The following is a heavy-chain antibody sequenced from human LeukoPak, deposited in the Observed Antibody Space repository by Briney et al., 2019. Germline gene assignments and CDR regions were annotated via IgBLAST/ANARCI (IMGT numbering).Heavy chain of an antibody. V-gene: IGHV3-30-3*01. D-gene: IGHD6-19*01. CDR1: GFTFSSYA. J-gene: IGHJ5*02. Sequence: GGSLRLSCAASGFTFSSYAMHWVRQAPGKGLEWVAVISYDGSNKYYADSVKGRFTISRDSSKNTLYLQMNSLRAEDTAVYYCAREDIAVAGTYFDPWGQGTLVTVSS. CDR3: AREDIAVAGTYFDP. CDR2: ISYDGSNK.